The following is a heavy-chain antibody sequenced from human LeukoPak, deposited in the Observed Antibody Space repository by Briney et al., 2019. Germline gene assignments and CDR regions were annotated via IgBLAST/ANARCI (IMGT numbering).Heavy chain of an antibody. V-gene: IGHV3-21*01. CDR2: ITSSSSYI. Sequence: GGSLRLSCAASGFTFSSYSMNWVRQAPGKGLEWVSSITSSSSYIYFADSVKGRFTISRDNAKNSMYLQMNSLRVEDTAVYFCATQGDGYNSAFDYWGQVTLVTVSS. CDR3: ATQGDGYNSAFDY. D-gene: IGHD5-24*01. J-gene: IGHJ4*02. CDR1: GFTFSSYS.